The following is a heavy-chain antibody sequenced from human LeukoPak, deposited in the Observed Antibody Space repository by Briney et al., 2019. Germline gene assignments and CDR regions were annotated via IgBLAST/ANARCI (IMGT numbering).Heavy chain of an antibody. CDR1: GGSFSGYY. CDR2: INHSGST. CDR3: ARGVGNDDWFDP. D-gene: IGHD1-1*01. Sequence: SETLSLTCAVYGGSFSGYYWSWIRQPPGKGLEWIGEINHSGSTNYNPSLKSRVTISVDTSKSQFSLKLSSVTAAGTAVYYCARGVGNDDWFDPWGQGTLVTVSS. V-gene: IGHV4-34*01. J-gene: IGHJ5*02.